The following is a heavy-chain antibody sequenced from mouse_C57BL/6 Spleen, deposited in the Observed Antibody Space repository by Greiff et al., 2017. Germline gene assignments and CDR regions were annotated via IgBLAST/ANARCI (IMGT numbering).Heavy chain of an antibody. V-gene: IGHV1-50*01. CDR1: GYTFTSYW. CDR3: ARAGNYGMDY. J-gene: IGHJ4*01. CDR2: IDPSDSYT. D-gene: IGHD1-1*02. Sequence: QVQLQQPGAELVKPGASVKLSCKASGYTFTSYWMQWVKQRPGQGLEWIGEIDPSDSYTNYNQKFKGKATLTVDTSSSTAYMQLSSLTSEDSAVYYCARAGNYGMDYWGQGTSVTVSS.